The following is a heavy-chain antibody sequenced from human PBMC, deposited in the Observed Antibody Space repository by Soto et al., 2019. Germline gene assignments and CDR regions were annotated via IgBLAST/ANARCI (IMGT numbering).Heavy chain of an antibody. Sequence: PGGSLRLSCAAPGFSVSSKYMSWVRQAPGKGLEWVSVIYSGGSTYYADSVKGRFTISRDNSKNTLYLQMNSLRAEDTAMYYCASGIAMIVVSAFDIWGQGTMVTFSS. CDR2: IYSGGST. D-gene: IGHD3-22*01. CDR1: GFSVSSKY. V-gene: IGHV3-53*01. CDR3: ASGIAMIVVSAFDI. J-gene: IGHJ3*02.